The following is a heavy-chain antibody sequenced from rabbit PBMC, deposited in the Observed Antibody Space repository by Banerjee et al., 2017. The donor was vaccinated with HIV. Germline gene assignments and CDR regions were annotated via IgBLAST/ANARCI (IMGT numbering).Heavy chain of an antibody. J-gene: IGHJ4*01. CDR2: IDVGSSGGT. V-gene: IGHV1S45*01. CDR3: ARDLAGVIGWNFNL. Sequence: QEQLEESGGDLVQPEGSLTLTCKASGFDFSSSYWMCWVRQAPGKGPEWLACIDVGSSGGTYYANWTRGRFAISRPSSTTVALQMTSLTAADTATYFCARDLAGVIGWNFNLWGPGTLVTVS. CDR1: GFDFSSSYW. D-gene: IGHD4-1*01.